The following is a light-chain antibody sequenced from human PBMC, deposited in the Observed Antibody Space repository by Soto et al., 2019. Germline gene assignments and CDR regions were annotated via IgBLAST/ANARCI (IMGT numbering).Light chain of an antibody. J-gene: IGLJ2*01. CDR3: PAWDDSLNGVV. CDR1: SSNIGSNT. Sequence: QSVLTQPPSASGTPGQRVTISCSGSSSNIGSNTVNWYQQLPGTAPKLLIYSNNQRPSGDPDRFSGSKSGTSASLAISGLQSEDEADYYCPAWDDSLNGVVFGGGTKLTVL. CDR2: SNN. V-gene: IGLV1-44*01.